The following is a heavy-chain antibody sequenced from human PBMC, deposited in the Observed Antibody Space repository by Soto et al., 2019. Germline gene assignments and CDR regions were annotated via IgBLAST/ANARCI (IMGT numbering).Heavy chain of an antibody. J-gene: IGHJ4*02. CDR2: IFYLGSS. CDR3: ARGGGRDGYYFDY. CDR1: GDSIISSDFY. D-gene: IGHD2-15*01. V-gene: IGHV4-39*01. Sequence: SATLSLTCTVSGDSIISSDFYWGWVRQPPGKGLEWIGSIFYLGSSYYNPSLKSRVTMSVDTSKNQFSLKLSSVTAADTAVYYCARGGGRDGYYFDYWGQGTQVTVSS.